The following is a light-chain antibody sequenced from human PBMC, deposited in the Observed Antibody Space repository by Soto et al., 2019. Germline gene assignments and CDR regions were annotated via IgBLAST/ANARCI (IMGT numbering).Light chain of an antibody. V-gene: IGKV1-27*01. J-gene: IGKJ1*01. CDR3: QKYNSAPRT. CDR2: SAS. Sequence: DIQMTQSPSSLSASVGDRVTITCRASQGIAKSLAWYQQKPGKAPKLLIYSASTLQSGVPSRFSGSGSGTDFTLTISSLQPEDVATYYCQKYNSAPRTFGQGTKVDIK. CDR1: QGIAKS.